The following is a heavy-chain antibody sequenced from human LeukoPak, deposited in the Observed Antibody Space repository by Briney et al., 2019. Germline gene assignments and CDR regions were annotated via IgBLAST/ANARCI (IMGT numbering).Heavy chain of an antibody. J-gene: IGHJ5*02. Sequence: SETLSLTCAVSGYSISRSNWWGGIRQPPGKGLEWIGYIDYSGTTYYSPSLKSRVTMSVDTTKNQFSLKLHSVSAVDTAVYYCSRYSGSQGWFDPWGQGTLVTVSS. CDR1: GYSISRSNW. D-gene: IGHD1-26*01. V-gene: IGHV4-28*01. CDR3: SRYSGSQGWFDP. CDR2: IDYSGTT.